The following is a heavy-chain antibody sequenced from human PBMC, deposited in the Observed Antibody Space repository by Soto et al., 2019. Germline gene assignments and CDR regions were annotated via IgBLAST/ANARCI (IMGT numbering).Heavy chain of an antibody. CDR3: ARGAYCSGGSCYLWYFDL. CDR2: ISSSSGYI. V-gene: IGHV3-21*01. J-gene: IGHJ2*01. Sequence: EVQLVASGGGLVKPGGSLRLSCVVSGFTFSSYSMSWVRQAPGKGQEWVSSISSSSGYIYYADSMKGRFTISRDNAENSLYLHMDSLRAEDTAVYYCARGAYCSGGSCYLWYFDLWGRGTLVTVSS. D-gene: IGHD2-15*01. CDR1: GFTFSSYS.